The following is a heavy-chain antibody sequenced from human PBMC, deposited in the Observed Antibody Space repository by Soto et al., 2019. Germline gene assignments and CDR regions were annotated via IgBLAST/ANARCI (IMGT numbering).Heavy chain of an antibody. CDR3: ARDGSGYDLRSNWFDP. J-gene: IGHJ5*02. V-gene: IGHV1-2*02. Sequence: ASVKVSCKASGYTFTGYYMHWVRQAPGQGLEWMGWINPNSGGTNYAQKFQGRLTMTRDTSISTAYMELRRLRSDDTAVYFCARDGSGYDLRSNWFDPWGQGTLVTVSS. CDR1: GYTFTGYY. CDR2: INPNSGGT. D-gene: IGHD5-12*01.